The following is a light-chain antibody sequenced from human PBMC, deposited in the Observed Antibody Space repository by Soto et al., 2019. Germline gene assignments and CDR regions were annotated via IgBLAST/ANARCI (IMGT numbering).Light chain of an antibody. CDR3: NSYTSSTTLQ. V-gene: IGLV2-14*01. CDR2: EVY. CDR1: SSDIGYSQY. Sequence: QSVLTQPASVSGSPGQSITISCTGTSSDIGYSQYVSWYQQHPGKAPKLIIFEVYNRPSGTSDRFSGSKSGNTASLTISGLQAEDEAYYYCNSYTSSTTLQFGGGTKLTVL. J-gene: IGLJ2*01.